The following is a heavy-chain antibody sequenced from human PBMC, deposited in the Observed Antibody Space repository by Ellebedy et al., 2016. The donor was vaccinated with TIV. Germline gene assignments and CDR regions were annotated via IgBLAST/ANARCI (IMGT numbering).Heavy chain of an antibody. V-gene: IGHV3-74*01. D-gene: IGHD3-9*01. J-gene: IGHJ4*02. CDR1: EFTFSSYW. CDR2: INSDGRTI. CDR3: ARQFDQPAR. Sequence: GESLKISCVASEFTFSSYWMHWVRQTPGKGLEWVSRINSDGRTINYADSVRGRFTISRDNAKNTVFLEMNSLRVDDTAVYYCARQFDQPARWGQGTLVTVSS.